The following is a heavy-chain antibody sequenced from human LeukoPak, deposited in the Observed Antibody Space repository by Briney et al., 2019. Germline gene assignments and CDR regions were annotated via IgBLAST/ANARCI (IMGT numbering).Heavy chain of an antibody. CDR2: INQDGSQT. Sequence: GFLRLSCAASGFTFTTFWMGWVRQAPGKGLEWVADINQDGSQTYYVDSMKGRFTISRDNAKNSLYLQMNSLRAEDTAVYYCTRENWVKDYWGQGTLVTVSS. V-gene: IGHV3-7*01. CDR3: TRENWVKDY. D-gene: IGHD7-27*01. J-gene: IGHJ4*02. CDR1: GFTFTTFW.